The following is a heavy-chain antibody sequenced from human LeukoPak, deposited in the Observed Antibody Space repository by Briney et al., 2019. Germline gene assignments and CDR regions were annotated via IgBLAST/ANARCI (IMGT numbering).Heavy chain of an antibody. Sequence: PGGSLRLSCVASGFTFTNHWMAWVRQAPGEGLEWVANLNKDGNEKNYVDSVKGRFTISRDNAKNSVYLQMNSLKVEDTALYYCARSIGQWRGLDEWGQGTLVTVSS. CDR2: LNKDGNEK. V-gene: IGHV3-7*01. D-gene: IGHD3/OR15-3a*01. CDR1: GFTFTNHW. CDR3: ARSIGQWRGLDE. J-gene: IGHJ4*02.